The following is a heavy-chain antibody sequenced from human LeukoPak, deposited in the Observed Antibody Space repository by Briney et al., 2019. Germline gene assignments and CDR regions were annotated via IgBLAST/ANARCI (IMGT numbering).Heavy chain of an antibody. CDR3: AREAIAARPLGYYYYGMDV. V-gene: IGHV4-59*01. Sequence: KPSETLSLTCTVSGGSISSYYWSWIRQPPGKGLEWIGYIYYSGSTNYNPSLKSRVTISVDTSKNQFSLKLSSVTAADTAVYYCAREAIAARPLGYYYYGMDVWGQGTTVTVSS. D-gene: IGHD6-6*01. CDR1: GGSISSYY. CDR2: IYYSGST. J-gene: IGHJ6*02.